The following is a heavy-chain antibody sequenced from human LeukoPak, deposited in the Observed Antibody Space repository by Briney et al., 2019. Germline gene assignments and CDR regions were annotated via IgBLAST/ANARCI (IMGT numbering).Heavy chain of an antibody. Sequence: GESLKISCKGSGYSFTSYWISWGRQMPGKGLEWMGRFDPSDSYTNYSPSFQGHVTISADKSISTAYLQWSSLKASDTAMYYCARHRIGYCSSTSCYVTDYWGQGTLVTVSS. V-gene: IGHV5-10-1*01. D-gene: IGHD2-2*01. CDR2: FDPSDSYT. J-gene: IGHJ4*02. CDR3: ARHRIGYCSSTSCYVTDY. CDR1: GYSFTSYW.